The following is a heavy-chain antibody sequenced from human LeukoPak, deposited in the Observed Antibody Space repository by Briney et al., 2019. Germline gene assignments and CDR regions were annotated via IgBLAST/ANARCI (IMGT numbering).Heavy chain of an antibody. Sequence: PGGSLRLSCAASGLTFDDYAMHWVRQAPGKGLEWVSLISGDGGSTYYADSVKGRFTISRDNSKNSLYLQMNSLRTEDTALYYCAKDKGSYSSGWYATYWGQGTLVTVSS. J-gene: IGHJ4*02. CDR3: AKDKGSYSSGWYATY. CDR2: ISGDGGST. D-gene: IGHD6-19*01. V-gene: IGHV3-43*02. CDR1: GLTFDDYA.